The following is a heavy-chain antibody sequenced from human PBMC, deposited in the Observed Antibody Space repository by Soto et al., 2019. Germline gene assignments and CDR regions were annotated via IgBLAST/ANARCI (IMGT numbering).Heavy chain of an antibody. J-gene: IGHJ4*02. CDR1: GFTFSSYA. V-gene: IGHV3-30-3*01. D-gene: IGHD4-17*01. CDR3: ARDYGDYGTPDY. CDR2: ISYDGSNK. Sequence: QVQLVESGGGVVQPGRSLRLSCAASGFTFSSYAMHWVRQAPGKGLEWVAVISYDGSNKYYADSVKGRFTISRDNSKNTLYLQMNSLRAEDTAVYYCARDYGDYGTPDYWGQGTLVTVSS.